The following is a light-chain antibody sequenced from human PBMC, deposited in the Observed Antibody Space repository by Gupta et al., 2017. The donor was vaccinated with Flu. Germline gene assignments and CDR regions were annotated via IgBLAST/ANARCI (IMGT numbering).Light chain of an antibody. CDR3: RQPLNKPWT. V-gene: IGKV2-28*01. Sequence: DIVMTQSPLSLAVTPGASASISCKCSHSLLYSNGYNDVNWNLHKLGQSPQLLIHFGTKRSSGVPDRFSVSGSGTYFTLKIGRVEAEDVGIYFCRQPLNKPWTFGEVTKVEIK. CDR2: FGT. J-gene: IGKJ1*01. CDR1: HSLLYSNGYND.